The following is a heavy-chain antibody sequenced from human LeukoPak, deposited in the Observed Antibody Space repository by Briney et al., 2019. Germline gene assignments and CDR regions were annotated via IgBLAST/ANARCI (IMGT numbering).Heavy chain of an antibody. CDR2: MNPNSGNT. CDR3: ARGQMAGIAARRDFDY. J-gene: IGHJ4*02. D-gene: IGHD6-6*01. V-gene: IGHV1-8*01. Sequence: ASVKVSCKASGYTFTNYDINWVRQATGHGLEWMGWMNPNSGNTGYAQKFQGRVTMTRNTSISTAYMELSSLRSEDTAVYYCARGQMAGIAARRDFDYWGQGTLVTVAS. CDR1: GYTFTNYD.